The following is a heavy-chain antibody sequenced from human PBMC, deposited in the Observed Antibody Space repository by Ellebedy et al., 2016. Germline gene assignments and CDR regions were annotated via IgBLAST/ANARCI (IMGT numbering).Heavy chain of an antibody. J-gene: IGHJ4*02. CDR2: ISWDGETT. D-gene: IGHD4-23*01. Sequence: GESLKISXTASGFTFDHYTMHWVRQAPGKGLEWVSLISWDGETTYYGDSVKGRFTISRDNSKNSLYLQMNSLRPEDTAFYYCAKDHIDYGANSDHFDSWGPGTLVTVSS. CDR1: GFTFDHYT. CDR3: AKDHIDYGANSDHFDS. V-gene: IGHV3-43*01.